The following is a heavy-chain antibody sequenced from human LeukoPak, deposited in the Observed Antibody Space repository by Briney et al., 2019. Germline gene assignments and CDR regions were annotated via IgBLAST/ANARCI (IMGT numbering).Heavy chain of an antibody. CDR2: IFTSGST. CDR3: ARDEAYSSSWTNWFDP. J-gene: IGHJ5*02. Sequence: SETLSLTCSVSSGSISNFHWSWIRQPAGKGLEWIGRIFTSGSTNYNPSLKSRVTISVDTSKNQFSLKLSSVTAADTAVYYCARDEAYSSSWTNWFDPWGQGTLVTVSS. CDR1: SGSISNFH. V-gene: IGHV4-4*07. D-gene: IGHD6-13*01.